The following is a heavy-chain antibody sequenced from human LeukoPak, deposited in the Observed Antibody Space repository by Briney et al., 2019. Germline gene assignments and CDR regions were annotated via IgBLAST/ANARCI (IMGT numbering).Heavy chain of an antibody. Sequence: ASVKVSCKASGYTFTGYYMDWVRQAPGQGLEWMGRINPNSGGTNYAQKFQGRATMTRDTSISTAYMELSRLRSDDTAVYYCARSYSYYYDSDIDYWGQGTLVSVSS. CDR1: GYTFTGYY. CDR2: INPNSGGT. J-gene: IGHJ4*02. V-gene: IGHV1-2*06. CDR3: ARSYSYYYDSDIDY. D-gene: IGHD3-22*01.